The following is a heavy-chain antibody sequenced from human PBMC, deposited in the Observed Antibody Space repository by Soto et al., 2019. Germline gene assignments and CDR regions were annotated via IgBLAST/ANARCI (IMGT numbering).Heavy chain of an antibody. J-gene: IGHJ3*02. V-gene: IGHV3-7*05. Sequence: XRLSCAASGFTFSSYWMSWVRQAPGKGLEWVANIKQDGSEKYYVDSVKGRFTISRDNAKNSLYLQMNSLRAEDTAVYYXXXXXXXXXXXXXLXXDDAXDIWGXGTMVTVSS. CDR3: XXXXXXXXXXXXLXXDDAXDI. CDR1: GFTFSSYW. CDR2: IKQDGSEK.